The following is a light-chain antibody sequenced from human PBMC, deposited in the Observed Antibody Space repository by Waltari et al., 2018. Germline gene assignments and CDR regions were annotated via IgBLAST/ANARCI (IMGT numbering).Light chain of an antibody. Sequence: QTVVTQEPSFSVSPGGTVTLTCGLTSGSVSFTHYPSWYQQTPGQPPRTLIYSTNTRSSWVPDRFSGSILGDKAALTITGAQADDEAAYYCVLYMSRDILFGGGTKLTVL. CDR1: SGSVSFTHY. V-gene: IGLV8-61*01. CDR3: VLYMSRDIL. J-gene: IGLJ3*02. CDR2: STN.